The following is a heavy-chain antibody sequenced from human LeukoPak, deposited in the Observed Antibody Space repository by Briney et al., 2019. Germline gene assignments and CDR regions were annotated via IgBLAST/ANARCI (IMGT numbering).Heavy chain of an antibody. CDR1: GGSISSYY. D-gene: IGHD1-1*01. Sequence: NPSETLSLTCTVSGGSISSYYWSWIRQPPGKGLEWIGYIYYSGSTNYIPSLKSRVTISLDTSKNQFSLKLSSVTAADTAVYYCARDRNTYPQLGMDVWGQGTTVTVFS. V-gene: IGHV4-59*01. CDR2: IYYSGST. CDR3: ARDRNTYPQLGMDV. J-gene: IGHJ6*02.